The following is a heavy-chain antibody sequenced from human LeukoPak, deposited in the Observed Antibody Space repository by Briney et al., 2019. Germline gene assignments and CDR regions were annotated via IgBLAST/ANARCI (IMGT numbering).Heavy chain of an antibody. D-gene: IGHD4-11*01. CDR2: IYYSGST. CDR1: GGSISSSSYY. Sequence: SETLSLTCTVSGGSISSSSYYWGWIRQPPGKGLEWIGSIYYSGSTYYNPSLKSRVTISVDTSKNQFSLKLSSVTAADTAVYYCAREPVTKYYFDYWGQGTLVTVSS. CDR3: AREPVTKYYFDY. J-gene: IGHJ4*02. V-gene: IGHV4-39*07.